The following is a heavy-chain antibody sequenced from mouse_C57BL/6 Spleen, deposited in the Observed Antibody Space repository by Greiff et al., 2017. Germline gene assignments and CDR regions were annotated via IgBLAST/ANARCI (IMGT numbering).Heavy chain of an antibody. CDR1: GYTFTSYW. CDR3: ASGGNYVGY. Sequence: QVQLQQPGAELVMPGASVKLSCKASGYTFTSYWMHWVQQRPGQGLEWIGEIDPSDSYTNYNQKFKGKSTLTVDKSSSTAYMQLSSLTSEDAAVYYCASGGNYVGYWGQGTTLTVSS. V-gene: IGHV1-69*01. CDR2: IDPSDSYT. J-gene: IGHJ2*01.